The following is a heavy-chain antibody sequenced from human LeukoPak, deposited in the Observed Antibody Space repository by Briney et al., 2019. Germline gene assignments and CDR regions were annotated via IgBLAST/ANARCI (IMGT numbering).Heavy chain of an antibody. D-gene: IGHD3-9*01. CDR2: ISYDGSNK. J-gene: IGHJ4*02. CDR3: AKLGNLYDILTGYPDC. Sequence: GGSLRLSCAASGFTFSSYAMHWVRQAPGKGLQWVAVISYDGSNKYYADSVKGRFTISRDNSKNTLYLQMNSLRAEDTAVYYCAKLGNLYDILTGYPDCWGQGTLVTVSS. V-gene: IGHV3-30-3*02. CDR1: GFTFSSYA.